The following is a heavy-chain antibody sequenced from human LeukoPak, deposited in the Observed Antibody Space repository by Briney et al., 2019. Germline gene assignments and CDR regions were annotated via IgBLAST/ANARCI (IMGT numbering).Heavy chain of an antibody. CDR3: ARGLFAAAAEVDY. CDR1: GYTFTGYY. J-gene: IGHJ4*02. D-gene: IGHD6-13*01. CDR2: INPNSGGT. Sequence: ASVKVSFKASGYTFTGYYMHWVRQAPGQGLEWMGWINPNSGGTNYAQKFQGRVTMTRDTSISTAYMELSRLRSDDTAVYYCARGLFAAAAEVDYWGQGTLVTVSS. V-gene: IGHV1-2*02.